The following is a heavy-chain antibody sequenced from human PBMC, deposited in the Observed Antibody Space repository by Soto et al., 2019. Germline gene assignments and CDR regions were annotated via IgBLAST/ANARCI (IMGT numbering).Heavy chain of an antibody. Sequence: SETLSLTCAVYGGSFSGYYWSWIRQPPGKGLEWIGSIYYSGSTYYNPSLKSRVTISVDTSKNQFSLKLSSVTAADTAVYYCARLYYYYYMDVWGKGTTVTVSS. V-gene: IGHV4-34*01. CDR3: ARLYYYYYMDV. J-gene: IGHJ6*03. CDR2: IYYSGST. CDR1: GGSFSGYY.